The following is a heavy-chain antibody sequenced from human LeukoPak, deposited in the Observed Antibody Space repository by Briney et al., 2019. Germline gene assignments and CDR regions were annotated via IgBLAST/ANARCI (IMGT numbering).Heavy chain of an antibody. CDR2: IDTDGSTT. V-gene: IGHV3-74*01. D-gene: IGHD4-23*01. CDR1: GFTFSRLW. Sequence: PGGSLRLSCAASGFTFSRLWMHWVRQPPGKGLVWVSRIDTDGSTTTYADSVKGRFTISRDNAKNTVYLQINSLRAEDTAVYYCATLHSFGNHYWGQGVLVTVSS. J-gene: IGHJ4*02. CDR3: ATLHSFGNHY.